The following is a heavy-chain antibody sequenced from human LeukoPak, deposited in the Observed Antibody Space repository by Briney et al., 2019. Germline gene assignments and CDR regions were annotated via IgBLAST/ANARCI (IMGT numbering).Heavy chain of an antibody. V-gene: IGHV1-46*03. CDR3: ARNTLDTAMGAAVDY. CDR2: INPSGGST. J-gene: IGHJ4*02. CDR1: GYTFTSYY. Sequence: ASVKVSCKASGYTFTSYYMHWVRQVPGQGLEWMGIINPSGGSTSYAQKFQGRVTMTRDTSTSTVYMELSSLRSEDTAVYYCARNTLDTAMGAAVDYWGQGTLVTVSS. D-gene: IGHD5-18*01.